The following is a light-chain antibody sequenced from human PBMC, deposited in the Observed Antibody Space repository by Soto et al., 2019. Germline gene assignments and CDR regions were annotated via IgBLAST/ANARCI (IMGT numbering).Light chain of an antibody. J-gene: IGKJ4*01. CDR1: QGISTY. V-gene: IGKV1-9*01. CDR2: DAS. Sequence: DIQLTQSPSFLSASVGDRVTITCRASQGISTYLAWYQQKPGKAPKLLIYDASTLQSGVPSRFSGSGSGTEFTLTISSLQPEDLATYYCQLLNGYVALTFGGGTKVDIK. CDR3: QLLNGYVALT.